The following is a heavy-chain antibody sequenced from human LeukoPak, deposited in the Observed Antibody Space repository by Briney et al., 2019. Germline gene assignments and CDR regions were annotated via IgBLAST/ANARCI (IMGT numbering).Heavy chain of an antibody. D-gene: IGHD6-19*01. Sequence: GASVKVSCKASGYTFTSYGISWVRQAPGQGLEWMGWISAYNGNTNYAQELQGRVTMTTDTSTSTAYMELRSLRSDDTAVYYCARGRASSGWYVGHYWGQGTLVTVSS. CDR1: GYTFTSYG. CDR2: ISAYNGNT. CDR3: ARGRASSGWYVGHY. J-gene: IGHJ4*02. V-gene: IGHV1-18*01.